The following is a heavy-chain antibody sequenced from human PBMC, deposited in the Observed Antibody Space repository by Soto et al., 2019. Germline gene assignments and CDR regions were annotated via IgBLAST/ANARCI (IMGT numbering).Heavy chain of an antibody. J-gene: IGHJ4*02. CDR1: GFILSSYG. D-gene: IGHD3-9*01. Sequence: XGSLRLSCSAAGFILSSYGMSWVRQAPGKGLHWVATIHPSGGSTHYAESVRGRFTISRDNSRDTLYLQMNSLRAEDTAVYYCAKDPSTGPPDCWGQGAVVTVS. CDR3: AKDPSTGPPDC. CDR2: IHPSGGST. V-gene: IGHV3-23*01.